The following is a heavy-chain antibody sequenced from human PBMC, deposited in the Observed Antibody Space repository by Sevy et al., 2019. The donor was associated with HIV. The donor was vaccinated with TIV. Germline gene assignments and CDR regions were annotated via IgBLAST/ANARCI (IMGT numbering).Heavy chain of an antibody. V-gene: IGHV3-11*01. Sequence: GGSLRLSCLASGFKFSDYYMAWIRQVPGKGLEWVSYSDFSGNNIYNVDSVEGRFTLSRDNAENSLYLQMNSLTAEDTAVYYCARFYDFWSGSRLPHYDYAVDAWGQGTTVTVSS. J-gene: IGHJ6*01. D-gene: IGHD3-3*01. CDR1: GFKFSDYY. CDR2: SDFSGNNI. CDR3: ARFYDFWSGSRLPHYDYAVDA.